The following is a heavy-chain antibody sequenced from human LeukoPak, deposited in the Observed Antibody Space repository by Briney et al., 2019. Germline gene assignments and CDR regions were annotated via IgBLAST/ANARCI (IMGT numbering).Heavy chain of an antibody. V-gene: IGHV3-23*01. Sequence: GGSLRLSCAASGFTFSTYAMSWVRQAPGKGLGWVSSISGSGGSTYYADSVKGRFTISRDNSKNTLYLQMNSLRAEDTAVYYCAKGRGTMTTVTASDYWGQGTLVTVSS. J-gene: IGHJ4*02. D-gene: IGHD4-17*01. CDR1: GFTFSTYA. CDR2: ISGSGGST. CDR3: AKGRGTMTTVTASDY.